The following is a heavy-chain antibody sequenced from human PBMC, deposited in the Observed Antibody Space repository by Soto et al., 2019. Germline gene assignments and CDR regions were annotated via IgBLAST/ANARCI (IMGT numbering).Heavy chain of an antibody. CDR3: AKRRGYSNGDIDY. Sequence: ASVKVSCKASGYTFTGYYMHWVRQAPGQGLEWMGWITAYNGNTNYAQKLQGRVTMTTDTSTSTAYMELRSLRSDDTAVYYCAKRRGYSNGDIDYWCQGTLVTVS. CDR2: ITAYNGNT. CDR1: GYTFTGYY. D-gene: IGHD5-18*01. J-gene: IGHJ4*02. V-gene: IGHV1-18*04.